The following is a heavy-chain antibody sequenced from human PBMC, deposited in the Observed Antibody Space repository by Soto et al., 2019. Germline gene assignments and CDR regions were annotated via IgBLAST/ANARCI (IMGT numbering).Heavy chain of an antibody. CDR1: GYTFTGYY. Sequence: GASVKVSCKASGYTFTGYYMHWVRQAPGQGLEWMGWINPNSGGTNYAQKFQGWVTMTRDTSISTAYMELSRLRSDDTAVYYCARTGIAPAAQLDYWGQGTLVTVSS. D-gene: IGHD6-13*01. V-gene: IGHV1-2*04. CDR2: INPNSGGT. J-gene: IGHJ4*02. CDR3: ARTGIAPAAQLDY.